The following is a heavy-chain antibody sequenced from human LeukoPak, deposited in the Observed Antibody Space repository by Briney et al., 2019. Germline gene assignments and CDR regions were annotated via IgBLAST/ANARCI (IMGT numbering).Heavy chain of an antibody. CDR3: ARGPRAGTLSYHYYYMDV. CDR2: INHSGST. CDR1: GGSFSGYY. D-gene: IGHD6-19*01. V-gene: IGHV4-34*01. Sequence: SETLSLTCAVYGGSFSGYYWSWIRQPPGKGLEWIGEINHSGSTNYNPSLKSRVTISVDTSKNQFSLKLSSVTAADTAVYYCARGPRAGTLSYHYYYMDVWGKGTTVTVSS. J-gene: IGHJ6*03.